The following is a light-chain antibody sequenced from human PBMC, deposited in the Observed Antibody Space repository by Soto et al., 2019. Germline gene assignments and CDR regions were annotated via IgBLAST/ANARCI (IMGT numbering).Light chain of an antibody. CDR3: QQYGSPIT. CDR2: GAS. CDR1: QSVSSK. Sequence: EIVMTHSPATLSLSPGQRATLSFRSSQSVSSKLAWYQQRPGQAPRLLIYGASTRATGIPDRFSGSGSGTDFTLTISRLEPEDFAVYYCQQYGSPITFGQGTRLEIK. V-gene: IGKV3-20*01. J-gene: IGKJ5*01.